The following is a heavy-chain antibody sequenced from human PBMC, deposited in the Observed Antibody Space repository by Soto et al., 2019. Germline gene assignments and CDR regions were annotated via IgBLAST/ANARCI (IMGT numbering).Heavy chain of an antibody. V-gene: IGHV2-5*01. CDR3: ARIRRDYDFWSGYYGPYYYGMDV. CDR2: IYWNDDK. CDR1: GFSLSTSGVG. J-gene: IGHJ6*02. D-gene: IGHD3-3*01. Sequence: SGPTLVNPTQTLTLTCTFSGFSLSTSGVGVGWIRQPPGKALEWLALIYWNDDKRYSPSLKSRLTITKDTSKNQVVLTMTNMEPVDTATYCCARIRRDYDFWSGYYGPYYYGMDVWGQGTTVTVSS.